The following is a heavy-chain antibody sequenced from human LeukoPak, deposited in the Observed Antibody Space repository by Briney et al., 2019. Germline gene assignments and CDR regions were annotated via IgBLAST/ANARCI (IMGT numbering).Heavy chain of an antibody. Sequence: GASVKVSCKASGYTFTSYGISWVRQAPGQGLEWMGWISAYNGNTNYAQKLQGRVTMTTDTSTSTAYMELRSLRSDDTAVYYCARVYGAFDWLRNRFDYWGQGTLVTVSS. CDR2: ISAYNGNT. D-gene: IGHD3-9*01. V-gene: IGHV1-18*01. J-gene: IGHJ4*02. CDR3: ARVYGAFDWLRNRFDY. CDR1: GYTFTSYG.